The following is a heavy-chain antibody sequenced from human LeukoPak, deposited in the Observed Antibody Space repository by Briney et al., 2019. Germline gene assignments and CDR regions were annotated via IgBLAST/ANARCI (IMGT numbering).Heavy chain of an antibody. J-gene: IGHJ3*02. Sequence: SETLSLTCTVSGVSISSGLYYWTWIRQRPGKGLEWIGHIYHSGNTYYSPSLKSRLTLSVDTSKNQFSLKLTSVTAADTAVYFCARDPIWGQGTMVTVSS. CDR1: GVSISSGLYY. V-gene: IGHV4-31*03. CDR3: ARDPI. CDR2: IYHSGNT.